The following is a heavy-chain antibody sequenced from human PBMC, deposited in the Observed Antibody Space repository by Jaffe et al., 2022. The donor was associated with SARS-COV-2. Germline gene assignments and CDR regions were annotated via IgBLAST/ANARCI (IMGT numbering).Heavy chain of an antibody. CDR1: GGSISSSSYY. D-gene: IGHD3-3*01. Sequence: QLRLQESGPGLVKPSETLSLTCTVSGGSISSSSYYWGWIRQPPGKGPEWIGSISYRGNTFYNPSLKSRLTVSVDTSNNQFSLRLSSVTAADTAVYYCARSGKFVSRSLEWLPDSFDYWGQGTLVTVSS. CDR3: ARSGKFVSRSLEWLPDSFDY. V-gene: IGHV4-39*01. CDR2: ISYRGNT. J-gene: IGHJ4*02.